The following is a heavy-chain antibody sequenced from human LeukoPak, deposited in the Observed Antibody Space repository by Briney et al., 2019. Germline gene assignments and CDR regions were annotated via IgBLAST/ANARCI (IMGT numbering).Heavy chain of an antibody. J-gene: IGHJ6*03. V-gene: IGHV3-23*01. CDR1: GFTFSSYG. D-gene: IGHD3-10*01. CDR3: ARGNYGSGSYLHYYYYMDV. Sequence: GGSLRLSCAASGFTFSSYGMSWVRQAPGKGLEWVSAISGSGGSTYYADSVKGRFTISRDNFKNTLYLQMNSLRAEDTAVYYCARGNYGSGSYLHYYYYMDVWGKGTTVTISS. CDR2: ISGSGGST.